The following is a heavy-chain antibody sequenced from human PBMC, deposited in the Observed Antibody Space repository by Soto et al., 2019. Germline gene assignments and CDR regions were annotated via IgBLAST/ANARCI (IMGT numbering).Heavy chain of an antibody. CDR3: ARDARPMSGWTNWFDP. CDR2: ISAYNGNT. Sequence: GASVKVSCKASGYTFTSYGISWVRQAPGQGLEWMGWISAYNGNTNYAQKLQGRVTMTTDTSTSTAYMELRSLRSDDTAVYYCARDARPMSGWTNWFDPWGQGTLVTVSS. J-gene: IGHJ5*02. V-gene: IGHV1-18*01. D-gene: IGHD6-19*01. CDR1: GYTFTSYG.